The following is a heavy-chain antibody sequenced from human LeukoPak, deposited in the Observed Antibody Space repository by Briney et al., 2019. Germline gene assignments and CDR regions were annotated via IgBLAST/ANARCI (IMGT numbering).Heavy chain of an antibody. CDR3: ARVRQYQLLLADFEY. D-gene: IGHD2-2*01. Sequence: PGGSLRLSCAASGFTFSSYTVNWVRQAPGKGLEWVSFISRDGLYISYADSVKGRFTISRDNAKNSLHLQMNSLRAEDTAVYYCARVRQYQLLLADFEYWGQGTLVTVSS. CDR1: GFTFSSYT. J-gene: IGHJ4*02. CDR2: ISRDGLYI. V-gene: IGHV3-21*01.